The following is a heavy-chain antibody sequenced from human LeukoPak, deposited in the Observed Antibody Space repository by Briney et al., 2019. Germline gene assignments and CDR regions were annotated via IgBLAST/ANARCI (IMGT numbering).Heavy chain of an antibody. D-gene: IGHD3-10*01. CDR2: ISGSGVST. CDR1: GFTFSSYA. V-gene: IGHV3-23*01. Sequence: GGSLRLSCAASGFTFSSYAMSWVRQAPGKGLEWVSGISGSGVSTYYADSVKGRFTISRDNSKNTLYLQMNSLRAEDTAVYYCAKGGLNWFDPWGQGTLVTVSS. J-gene: IGHJ5*02. CDR3: AKGGLNWFDP.